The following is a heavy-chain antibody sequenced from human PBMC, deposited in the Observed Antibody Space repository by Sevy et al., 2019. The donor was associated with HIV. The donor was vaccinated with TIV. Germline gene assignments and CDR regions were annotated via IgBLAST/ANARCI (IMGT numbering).Heavy chain of an antibody. CDR3: ARESYYYDSSGXXXAXXXQX. J-gene: IGHJ1*01. CDR1: GFXFSSYA. CDR2: XSXXGGST. V-gene: IGHV3-23*01. Sequence: GGSLRLSCAASGFXFSSYAMXWVRXAXGKGLEWVXXXSXXGGSTYYADSVKGRFTISRDNSKNTLYLQMNSLRAEDXXVYYCARESYYYDSSGXXXAXXXQXWGQGTLVTVSS. D-gene: IGHD3-22*01.